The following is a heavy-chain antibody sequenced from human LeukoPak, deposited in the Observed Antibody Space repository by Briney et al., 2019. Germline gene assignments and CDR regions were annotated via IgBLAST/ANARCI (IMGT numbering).Heavy chain of an antibody. CDR2: MNPNSSNT. CDR1: GYTFTIYD. Sequence: ASVKASCKASGYTFTIYDINWVRQATGQGLEWMGWMNPNSSNTGYAQKFQGRVTMTRNTSISTAYMELSSLRSEDTAVYYCARTQGLSGITMVRGVIVPFDYWGQGTLVTVSS. CDR3: ARTQGLSGITMVRGVIVPFDY. J-gene: IGHJ4*02. V-gene: IGHV1-8*01. D-gene: IGHD3-10*01.